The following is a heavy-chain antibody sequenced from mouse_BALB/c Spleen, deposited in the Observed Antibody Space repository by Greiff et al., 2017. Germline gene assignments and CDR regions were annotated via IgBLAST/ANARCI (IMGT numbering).Heavy chain of an antibody. J-gene: IGHJ2*01. CDR2: ISYSGST. D-gene: IGHD2-4*01. V-gene: IGHV3-2*02. CDR1: GYSITSDYA. Sequence: EVKLVESGPGLVKPSQSLSLTCTVTGYSITSDYAWNWIRQFPGNKLEWMGYISYSGSTSYNPSLKSRISITRDTSKNQFFLQLNSVTTEDTATYYCASGRLRDYFDYWGQGTTLTVSS. CDR3: ASGRLRDYFDY.